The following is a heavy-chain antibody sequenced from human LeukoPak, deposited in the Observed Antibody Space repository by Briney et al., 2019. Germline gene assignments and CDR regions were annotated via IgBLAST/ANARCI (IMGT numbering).Heavy chain of an antibody. Sequence: GGSLRLSCAASGFTFSSYGMSWVRQAPGKGLEWVSGISGSGGSTYYADSVKGRFTISRDNSKNTLYLQMRSLRAEDTAAYYCAKDLGVTMVRGVIILGTFDIWGQGTMVTVSS. J-gene: IGHJ3*02. D-gene: IGHD3-10*01. CDR3: AKDLGVTMVRGVIILGTFDI. CDR1: GFTFSSYG. CDR2: ISGSGGST. V-gene: IGHV3-23*01.